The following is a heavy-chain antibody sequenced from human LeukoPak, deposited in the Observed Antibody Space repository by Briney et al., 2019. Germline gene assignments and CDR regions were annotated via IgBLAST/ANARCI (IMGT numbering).Heavy chain of an antibody. CDR2: T. CDR3: ARAESGPPSGFWSGYYKPLDY. Sequence: TKYSHKFQCRFTMTRDPSTSTVYMELSSLRSEDTAVYYCARAESGPPSGFWSGYYKPLDYWGQGTLVTVSS. V-gene: IGHV1-46*01. J-gene: IGHJ4*02. D-gene: IGHD3-3*01.